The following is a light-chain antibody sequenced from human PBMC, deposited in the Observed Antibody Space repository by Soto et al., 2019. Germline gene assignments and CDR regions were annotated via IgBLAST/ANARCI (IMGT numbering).Light chain of an antibody. CDR1: SSDVGGYNS. J-gene: IGLJ2*01. CDR3: SSYAGNNNLL. CDR2: EVN. V-gene: IGLV2-8*01. Sequence: QSVLTQSPSASGSPGQSVTISCTGTSSDVGGYNSVSWYQQHPGKAPKLMTYEVNKRPSGVPDRFSGSKSGNTASLTVSGLQAEDEADYYCSSYAGNNNLLFGGGTKLTVL.